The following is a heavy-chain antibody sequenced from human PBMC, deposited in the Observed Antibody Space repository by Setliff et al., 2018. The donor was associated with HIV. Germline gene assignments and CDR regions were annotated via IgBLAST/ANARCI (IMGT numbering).Heavy chain of an antibody. CDR1: GFSFSSYT. J-gene: IGHJ4*02. CDR3: ARDGERWPDYFDY. V-gene: IGHV3-53*01. CDR2: IYSGGST. D-gene: IGHD3-10*01. Sequence: GGSLRLSCEASGFSFSSYTMNWVRQAPGKGLEWVAVIYSGGSTYYADSVKGRFTISRDNSKNTLYLQMNSLRAEDTAVYYCARDGERWPDYFDYWGQGTLVTVSS.